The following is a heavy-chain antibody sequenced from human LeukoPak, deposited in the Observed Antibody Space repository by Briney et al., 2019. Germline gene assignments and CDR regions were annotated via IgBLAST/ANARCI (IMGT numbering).Heavy chain of an antibody. V-gene: IGHV3-23*01. Sequence: GSLPLSSAASAFTFNNYAMNWVRQAPGKGLEWVSCITSSGDTTHYADSVRGRFTISRDNSRNTRSLQMTSLRAEDTAVYYCPKGVLSWMRYYYGMDVWGKGTTVTVSS. CDR3: PKGVLSWMRYYYGMDV. D-gene: IGHD2/OR15-2a*01. CDR1: AFTFNNYA. CDR2: ITSSGDTT. J-gene: IGHJ6*04.